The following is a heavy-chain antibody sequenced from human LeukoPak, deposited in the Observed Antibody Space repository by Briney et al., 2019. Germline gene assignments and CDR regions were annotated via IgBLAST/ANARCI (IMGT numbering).Heavy chain of an antibody. V-gene: IGHV4-59*01. CDR1: SGSISSYY. Sequence: SETLSLTCSVSSGSISSYYWSWIRQPPGKGLEWIGYIYYSGRTSYNPSLKSRVTISVDTSKNHFSLTLSSVTAADTAVYYCARGQKYRNGYTVTELGSGYFDYWGQGTLVSVSS. D-gene: IGHD5-18*01. CDR2: IYYSGRT. J-gene: IGHJ4*02. CDR3: ARGQKYRNGYTVTELGSGYFDY.